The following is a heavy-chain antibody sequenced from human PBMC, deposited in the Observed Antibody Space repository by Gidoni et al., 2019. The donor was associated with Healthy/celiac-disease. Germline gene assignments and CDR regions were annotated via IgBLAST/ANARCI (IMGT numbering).Heavy chain of an antibody. CDR1: GFTFSSYS. D-gene: IGHD6-19*01. V-gene: IGHV3-21*01. Sequence: EVQLVESGGGLVKPGGSLRLSCAASGFTFSSYSMNWVRQAPGKGLEWVSSISSSSSYIYDADSVKGVFTISRDNAKNSLYLQMNSLRAEDTAVYYCARGEAVAAPGNYYGMDVWGQGTTVTVSS. CDR2: ISSSSSYI. CDR3: ARGEAVAAPGNYYGMDV. J-gene: IGHJ6*02.